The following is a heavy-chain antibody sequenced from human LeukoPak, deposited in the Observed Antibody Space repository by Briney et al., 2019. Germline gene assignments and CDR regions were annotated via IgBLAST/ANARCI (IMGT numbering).Heavy chain of an antibody. CDR3: ARDLSGSYYENYYHYMDV. D-gene: IGHD1-26*01. V-gene: IGHV4-4*07. Sequence: SETLSLTCTVSGGSISSYYWSWIRQPAGKGLEWIGRIYTSGSTNYNPSLKSRVTMSVDTSKNQFSLKLSSVTAADTAVYYCARDLSGSYYENYYHYMDVWGKGTTVTVSS. J-gene: IGHJ6*03. CDR2: IYTSGST. CDR1: GGSISSYY.